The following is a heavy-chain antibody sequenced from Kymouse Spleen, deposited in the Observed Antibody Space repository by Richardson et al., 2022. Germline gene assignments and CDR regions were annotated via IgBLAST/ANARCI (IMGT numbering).Heavy chain of an antibody. J-gene: IGHJ2*01. Sequence: EVQLVESGGGLVQPGRSLRLSCAASGFTFDDYAMHWVRQAPGKGLEWVSGISWNSGSIGYADSVKGRFTISRDNAKNSLYLQMNSLRAEDTALYYCAKDMRTTVTYFDLWGRGTLVTVSS. D-gene: IGHD4-11,IGHD4-11*01. CDR2: ISWNSGSI. V-gene: IGHV3-9*01. CDR1: GFTFDDYA. CDR3: AKDMRTTVTYFDL.